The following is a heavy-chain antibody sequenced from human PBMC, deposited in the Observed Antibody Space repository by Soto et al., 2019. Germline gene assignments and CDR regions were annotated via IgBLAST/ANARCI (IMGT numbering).Heavy chain of an antibody. Sequence: GGSLRLSCAASGFTFSGSAMHWVRQASGKGLEWVGRIRSKANSYATAYAASVKGRFTISRDDSKNTAYLQMNSLNTEDTAVYYCTSHPDYYGSGSYSGVWGQGTTVTVSS. J-gene: IGHJ6*02. CDR3: TSHPDYYGSGSYSGV. CDR1: GFTFSGSA. CDR2: IRSKANSYAT. V-gene: IGHV3-73*01. D-gene: IGHD3-10*01.